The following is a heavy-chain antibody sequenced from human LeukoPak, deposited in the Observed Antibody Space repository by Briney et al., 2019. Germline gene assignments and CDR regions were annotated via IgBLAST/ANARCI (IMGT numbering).Heavy chain of an antibody. D-gene: IGHD5-18*01. V-gene: IGHV3-53*01. CDR2: IYSGGST. CDR1: GFTVSSNY. J-gene: IGHJ4*02. CDR3: ARDRSYGQGGLDY. Sequence: PGGSLRLSCAASGFTVSSNYMIWVRQAPGKGLEWVSVIYSGGSTYYADSVKGRFTISRDNSKNTRYLQMNSLRAEDTAVYYCARDRSYGQGGLDYWGQGTLVTVSS.